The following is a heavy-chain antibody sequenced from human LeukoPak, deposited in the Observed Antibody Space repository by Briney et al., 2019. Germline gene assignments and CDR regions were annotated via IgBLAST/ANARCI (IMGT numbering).Heavy chain of an antibody. CDR3: ATKSLIWELREDDAFDI. V-gene: IGHV1-18*01. D-gene: IGHD1-26*01. J-gene: IGHJ3*02. CDR1: GYTFTSYG. Sequence: ASVTVSCKASGYTFTSYGIRWVRQAPGEGLEWMGWISADNGNTMYAQKLQGRVTMTIDKSTSTAYMELRSLRSDDTAVYYCATKSLIWELREDDAFDIWGQGTMVTVSS. CDR2: ISADNGNT.